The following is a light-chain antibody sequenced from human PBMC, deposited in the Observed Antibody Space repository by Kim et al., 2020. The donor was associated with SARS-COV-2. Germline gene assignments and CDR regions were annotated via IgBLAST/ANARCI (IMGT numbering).Light chain of an antibody. CDR2: RDD. Sequence: SYELTQPLSVSVALGQTARITCGGNNIGSKNVHWYQQKPGQAPVLVIYRDDNRPSGIPERFSGSNSGNTATLTISRAQAGDEADYYCQVWDTSIACVFETGTKVTVL. CDR1: NIGSKN. J-gene: IGLJ1*01. V-gene: IGLV3-9*01. CDR3: QVWDTSIACV.